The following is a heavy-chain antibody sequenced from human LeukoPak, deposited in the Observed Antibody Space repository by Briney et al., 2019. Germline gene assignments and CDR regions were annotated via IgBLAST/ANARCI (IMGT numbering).Heavy chain of an antibody. D-gene: IGHD4-17*01. CDR1: GCTFTGYY. Sequence: ASVKVSCKASGCTFTGYYMHWVRQAPGQGLELMGITNLSGGSTSYAQKFQGRVTMTRDTSTSTVYMELSSLRSEDTAVYYCARDLGYGDYRRGHWFDPWGQGTLVTVSS. J-gene: IGHJ5*02. CDR2: TNLSGGST. CDR3: ARDLGYGDYRRGHWFDP. V-gene: IGHV1-46*01.